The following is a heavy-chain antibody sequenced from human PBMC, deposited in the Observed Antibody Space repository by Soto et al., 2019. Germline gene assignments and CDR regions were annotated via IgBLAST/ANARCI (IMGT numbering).Heavy chain of an antibody. CDR2: INHSGST. CDR3: ASPYSLAVAGTRAFDI. V-gene: IGHV4-34*01. Sequence: QVQLHQWGAGLLKPSETLSLTCAVYGGSFSGYYWSWIRQPPGKGLEWIGEINHSGSTNYNPSLKSRVTISVDTSKNQFSLKLSSVTAADTALYYCASPYSLAVAGTRAFDIWGQGTMVTVSS. D-gene: IGHD6-19*01. J-gene: IGHJ3*02. CDR1: GGSFSGYY.